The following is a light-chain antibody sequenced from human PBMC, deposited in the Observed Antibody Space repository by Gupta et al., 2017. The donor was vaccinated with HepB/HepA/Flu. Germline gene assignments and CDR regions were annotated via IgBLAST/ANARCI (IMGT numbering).Light chain of an antibody. J-gene: IGKJ2*01. CDR1: QSVSSTF. CDR2: AAS. Sequence: EIVLTQSPGTLSLSPGERATLSCKTSQSVSSTFLAWYQQKPGQAPRLLISAASNRATGIPDRFSGSGSGTDLALTINILEPEDFAVYYCQQYVTSPPGYTFGQGTKLEIK. CDR3: QQYVTSPPGYT. V-gene: IGKV3-20*01.